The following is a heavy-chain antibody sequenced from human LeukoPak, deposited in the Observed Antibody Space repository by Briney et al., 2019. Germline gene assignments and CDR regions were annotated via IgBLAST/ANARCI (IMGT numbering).Heavy chain of an antibody. CDR1: GGSFSGYY. J-gene: IGHJ5*02. V-gene: IGHV4-34*01. CDR2: INHSGST. D-gene: IGHD7-27*01. Sequence: SETLSLTCAVYGGSFSGYYWSWIRQPPGKGLEWIGEINHSGSTNYNPSLKSRVTISVDTSKNQFSLKLSSVTAADTAVYYCARELGIPAWFDPWGQGTLVTVSS. CDR3: ARELGIPAWFDP.